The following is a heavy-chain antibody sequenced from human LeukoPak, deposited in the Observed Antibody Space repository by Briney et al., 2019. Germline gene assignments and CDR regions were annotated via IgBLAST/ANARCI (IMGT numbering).Heavy chain of an antibody. CDR2: ISVYDGKT. CDR3: AKVISYPGRHHFDY. CDR1: GYIFKNYG. J-gene: IGHJ4*02. D-gene: IGHD3-10*01. V-gene: IGHV1-18*01. Sequence: ASVKVSCQASGYIFKNYGVTWVRQAPGQGLGWMGGISVYDGKTRSAQKFQGRVTMTADPSTSTAYMELMSLTADDTAMYYCAKVISYPGRHHFDYWGQGTLVTVSS.